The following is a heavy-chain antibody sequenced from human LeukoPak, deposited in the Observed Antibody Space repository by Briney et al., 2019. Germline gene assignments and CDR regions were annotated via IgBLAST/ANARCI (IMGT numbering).Heavy chain of an antibody. D-gene: IGHD3-22*01. V-gene: IGHV4-61*02. Sequence: SETLSLTCTVSGGSISSGTYYWSWIRQPAGKGLEWIGRIYTSGSTNYNSSLKSRVTISVDTSKNQFSLKLSSVTAADTAVYYCARTSITMIVGIWGQGTMVTVSS. CDR2: IYTSGST. CDR1: GGSISSGTYY. CDR3: ARTSITMIVGI. J-gene: IGHJ3*02.